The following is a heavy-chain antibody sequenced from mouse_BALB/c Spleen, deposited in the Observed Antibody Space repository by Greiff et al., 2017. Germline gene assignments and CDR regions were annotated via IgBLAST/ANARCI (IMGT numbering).Heavy chain of an antibody. V-gene: IGHV3-8*02. J-gene: IGHJ4*01. CDR2: ISYSGST. Sequence: EVKLVESGPSLVKPSQTLSLTCSVTGDSITSGYWNWIRKFPGNKLEYMGYISYSGSTYYNPSLKSRISITRDTSKNQYYLQLNSVTTEDTATYYCARCDGYDYAMDYWGQGTSVTVSS. CDR3: ARCDGYDYAMDY. CDR1: GDSITSGY. D-gene: IGHD2-3*01.